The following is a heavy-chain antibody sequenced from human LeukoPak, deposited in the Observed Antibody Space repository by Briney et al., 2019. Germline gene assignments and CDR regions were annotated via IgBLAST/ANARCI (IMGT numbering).Heavy chain of an antibody. V-gene: IGHV4-34*01. CDR1: GGSFSGYY. J-gene: IGHJ4*02. D-gene: IGHD3-9*01. CDR3: ARPHSTFFDQDAAYYFDY. CDR2: INHSGST. Sequence: SETLSLTCAVFGGSFSGYYWSWIRQPPGKGLEWIGEINHSGSTNYNPSLKSRVTISVDTSKNHFSLKLSSVTAADTAVYYCARPHSTFFDQDAAYYFDYWGQGTLVTVSS.